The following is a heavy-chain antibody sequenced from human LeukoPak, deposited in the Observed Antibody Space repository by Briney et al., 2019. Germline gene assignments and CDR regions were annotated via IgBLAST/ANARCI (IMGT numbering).Heavy chain of an antibody. D-gene: IGHD3-22*01. CDR2: IGTAGDT. CDR1: GFTFSSYD. J-gene: IGHJ6*02. CDR3: ARDRDSSGYFYYGMDV. V-gene: IGHV3-13*01. Sequence: PGGSLRLSCAASGFTFSSYDMHWVRQATGKGLEWVSAIGTAGDTYYPGSVKGRFTISRENAKTSLYLQMNSLRAGDTAVYYCARDRDSSGYFYYGMDVWGQGTTVTVSS.